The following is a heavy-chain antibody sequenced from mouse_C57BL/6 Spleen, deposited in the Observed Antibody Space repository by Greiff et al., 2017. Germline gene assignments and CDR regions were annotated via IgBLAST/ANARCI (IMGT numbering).Heavy chain of an antibody. Sequence: DVQLQESGGDLVKPGGSLKLSCAASGFTFSSYGMSWVRQTPDKRLEWVATISSGGSYTYYPDSVKGRFTISRDNAKNTLYLQMSSLKSEDTAMYYCARLNYGSSYLAYWGQGTLVTVSA. CDR1: GFTFSSYG. D-gene: IGHD1-1*01. CDR2: ISSGGSYT. V-gene: IGHV5-6*01. J-gene: IGHJ3*01. CDR3: ARLNYGSSYLAY.